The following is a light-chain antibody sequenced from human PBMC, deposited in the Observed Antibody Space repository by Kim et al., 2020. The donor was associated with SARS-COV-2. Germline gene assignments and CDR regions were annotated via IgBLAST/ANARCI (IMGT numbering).Light chain of an antibody. Sequence: PEERATLSCRASQSVKSNLAWSQQKPGQAPRLLMSGASTRATGVPARFSGSGSGTEFTLTISNLQSEDIAVYYCQQYNDWPPVTFGQGTRLEIK. V-gene: IGKV3-15*01. CDR2: GAS. J-gene: IGKJ5*01. CDR1: QSVKSN. CDR3: QQYNDWPPVT.